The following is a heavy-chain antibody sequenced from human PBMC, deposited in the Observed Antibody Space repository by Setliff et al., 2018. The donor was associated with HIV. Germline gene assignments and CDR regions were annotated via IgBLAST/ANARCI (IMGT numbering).Heavy chain of an antibody. V-gene: IGHV1-69*13. CDR1: GGTFSNYG. CDR2: IIPPSGTT. CDR3: ARSPESAFDY. Sequence: GASVKVSCKASGGTFSNYGLSWVRQAPGQGLEWMGGIIPPSGTTSFAQKFQGRVTITADDSTNTAYMKLSNLRSEDTAVYYCARSPESAFDYWGQGILVTVSS. D-gene: IGHD3-3*01. J-gene: IGHJ4*02.